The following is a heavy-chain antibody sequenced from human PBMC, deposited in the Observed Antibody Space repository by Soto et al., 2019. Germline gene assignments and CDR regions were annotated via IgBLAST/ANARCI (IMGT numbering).Heavy chain of an antibody. CDR2: IYYSGST. CDR3: ARAVYCTTANCWDDFHYYNIDV. J-gene: IGHJ6*02. Sequence: SETLSLTCTVSGGSVSSGSYYWSWIRQPPGKGLEWIGYIYYSGSTNYNPSLESRVTISVDTSKNQFSLKLSSVTAADTAVYYCARAVYCTTANCWDDFHYYNIDVWGQGTAVTVSS. CDR1: GGSVSSGSYY. D-gene: IGHD2-2*01. V-gene: IGHV4-61*01.